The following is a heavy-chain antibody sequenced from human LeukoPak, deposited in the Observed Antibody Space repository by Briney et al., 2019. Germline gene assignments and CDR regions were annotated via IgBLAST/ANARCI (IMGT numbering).Heavy chain of an antibody. D-gene: IGHD2-2*01. CDR3: ARGRGYCSSTSCPQGYYYGMDV. CDR2: INHSGST. Sequence: PSETLSLTCAVYGGSFSGYYWSWIRQPPGKGLEWIGEINHSGSTNYNPSLKSRVTISVDTSKNQFSLKLSSVTAADTAVYYCARGRGYCSSTSCPQGYYYGMDVWGKGTTVTASS. J-gene: IGHJ6*04. CDR1: GGSFSGYY. V-gene: IGHV4-34*01.